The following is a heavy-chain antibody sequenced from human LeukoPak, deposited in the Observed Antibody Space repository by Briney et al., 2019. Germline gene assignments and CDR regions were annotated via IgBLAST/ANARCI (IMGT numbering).Heavy chain of an antibody. V-gene: IGHV4-4*08. Sequence: SETLSLTCTVSGGSISRYSWSWIRQPPGKGLEWIGYIYGSGSTDYSPSLKSRVTTLVDTSKNQFSLRLSSVTAADTAVYYCAREYSSSSGRRAFDFWGQGTMVTVSS. D-gene: IGHD6-6*01. CDR2: IYGSGST. CDR3: AREYSSSSGRRAFDF. CDR1: GGSISRYS. J-gene: IGHJ3*01.